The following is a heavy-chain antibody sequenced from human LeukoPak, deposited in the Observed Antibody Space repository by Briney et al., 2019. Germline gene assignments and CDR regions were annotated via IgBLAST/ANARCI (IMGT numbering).Heavy chain of an antibody. D-gene: IGHD3-22*01. CDR1: GYTFIRYG. J-gene: IGHJ5*02. V-gene: IGHV1-18*01. CDR3: ARLSYYYDNSGYYWFDP. Sequence: ASVKVSCEASGYTFIRYGISWVRQAPGQGLEWMGWISADNGNTKYAQKFQGRVTMTRDRSTSTVYMEMRSLRLDDTAVYYCARLSYYYDNSGYYWFDPWGQGTLVTVSS. CDR2: ISADNGNT.